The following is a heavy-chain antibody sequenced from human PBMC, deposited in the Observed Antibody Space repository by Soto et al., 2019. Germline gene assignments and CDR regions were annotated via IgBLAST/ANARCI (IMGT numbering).Heavy chain of an antibody. V-gene: IGHV3-23*01. J-gene: IGHJ6*03. CDR3: AKCRNEWLLFSHYYYMDV. D-gene: IGHD3-3*01. CDR2: ISGSGGST. CDR1: GFPFSSYA. Sequence: HPGGSLRLSCAASGFPFSSYAMSWVRQAPGKGLEWVSAISGSGGSTYYADSVKGRFTISRDNSKNTLYLQMNSLRAEDTAVYYCAKCRNEWLLFSHYYYMDVWGKGTTVTVSS.